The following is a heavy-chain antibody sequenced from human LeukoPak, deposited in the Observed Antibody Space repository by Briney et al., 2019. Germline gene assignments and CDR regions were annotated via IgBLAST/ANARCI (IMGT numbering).Heavy chain of an antibody. CDR2: INPSGGST. V-gene: IGHV1-46*01. CDR3: ALGVSYDFWSGPITRWYYYYYYGMDV. J-gene: IGHJ6*02. Sequence: ASVKVSCKASGYTFASYYMHWVRQAPGQGLAWMGIINPSGGSTSYAQKFQGRVTMTRDTSTSTVYMELSSLRSEDTAVYYCALGVSYDFWSGPITRWYYYYYYGMDVWGQGTTVTVSS. CDR1: GYTFASYY. D-gene: IGHD3-3*01.